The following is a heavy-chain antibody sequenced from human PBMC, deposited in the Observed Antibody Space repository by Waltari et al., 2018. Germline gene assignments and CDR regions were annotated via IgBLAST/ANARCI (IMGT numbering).Heavy chain of an antibody. J-gene: IGHJ4*02. Sequence: EVQVVQSGAEVKKPGATVKISCKASGYTFTDFYIHWLQLAPGKGLEWMGRVNTEDGETMYGMNFRDGITMTADTSTNTAYMELSSLRSADTAVYYCVVGGYCSPSICPWDYWGQGTLVTVSS. CDR3: VVGGYCSPSICPWDY. CDR2: VNTEDGET. D-gene: IGHD2-15*01. V-gene: IGHV1-69-2*01. CDR1: GYTFTDFY.